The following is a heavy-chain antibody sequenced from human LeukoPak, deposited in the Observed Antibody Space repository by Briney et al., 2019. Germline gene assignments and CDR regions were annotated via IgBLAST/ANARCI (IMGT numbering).Heavy chain of an antibody. J-gene: IGHJ4*02. CDR2: MSGGGETT. D-gene: IGHD3-16*01. CDR3: ARDLRGIGDETAY. Sequence: GGSLRLSCAASGFTFSDYAMSWVRQAPGKGLEWASIMSGGGETTYYADSVRGRFTISRDNSKNTLYLQMNSLRAKDTAVYYCARDLRGIGDETAYWGQGTLVTVSS. V-gene: IGHV3-23*01. CDR1: GFTFSDYA.